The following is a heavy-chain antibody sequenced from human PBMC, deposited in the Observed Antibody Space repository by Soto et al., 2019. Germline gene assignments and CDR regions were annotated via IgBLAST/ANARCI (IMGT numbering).Heavy chain of an antibody. CDR1: VGSISSSGYY. V-gene: IGHV4-31*03. CDR3: ARHKQDYNYVRYFDY. CDR2: IYYSGTT. Sequence: QVQLQESGPGLVKPSQTLSLTCTVSVGSISSSGYYWSWIRQHPGKGLEWIGYIYYSGTTYYNPSLKSRVTIAVDISKNQFSLQLSSVTAADTAVYYCARHKQDYNYVRYFDYWGQGTLATVSS. D-gene: IGHD3-10*02. J-gene: IGHJ4*02.